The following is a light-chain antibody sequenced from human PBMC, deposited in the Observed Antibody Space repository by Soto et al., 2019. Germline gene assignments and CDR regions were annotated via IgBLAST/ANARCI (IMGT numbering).Light chain of an antibody. J-gene: IGLJ1*01. CDR3: NSYTTSNTRQIV. Sequence: QSMLTQPASVSGSPGQSITISCTGTSSDVGGYNYVSWYQQHPGKAPKFMIYDVSNRPSGVSTRFSGSKSGNTASLTISGLQAEDEADYYCNSYTTSNTRQIVFGTGTKVTV. CDR1: SSDVGGYNY. CDR2: DVS. V-gene: IGLV2-14*01.